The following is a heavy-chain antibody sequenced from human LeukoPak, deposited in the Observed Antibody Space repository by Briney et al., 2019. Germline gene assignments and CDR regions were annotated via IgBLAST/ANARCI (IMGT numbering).Heavy chain of an antibody. V-gene: IGHV1-18*01. CDR3: ARAAVARSAFDI. CDR2: ISAYNGNT. D-gene: IGHD6-19*01. CDR1: GYTFTSYG. Sequence: GASVKVSCKASGYTFTSYGISWVRQAPGQGREWMGWISAYNGNTNYVQKLQGRVTMTTDTSTSTAYMELRSLRSDDTGVYYCARAAVARSAFDIWGQGTMVTVSS. J-gene: IGHJ3*02.